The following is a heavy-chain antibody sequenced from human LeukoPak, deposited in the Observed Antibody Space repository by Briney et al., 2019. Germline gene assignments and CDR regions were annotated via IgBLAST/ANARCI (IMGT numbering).Heavy chain of an antibody. D-gene: IGHD3-16*01. V-gene: IGHV3-23*01. J-gene: IGHJ6*02. CDR2: IRGSGGIT. CDR1: GFTFSNYA. Sequence: AGGSLRLSCAASGFTFSNYAMSWVRQAPGKGLDWVSNIRGSGGITYYADSVKGRFTISRDNSKNTLYLQMNSLRAEDTAVYFCAKDLLMYDYVWGTSSNYFGMDVWGQGTTVTVSS. CDR3: AKDLLMYDYVWGTSSNYFGMDV.